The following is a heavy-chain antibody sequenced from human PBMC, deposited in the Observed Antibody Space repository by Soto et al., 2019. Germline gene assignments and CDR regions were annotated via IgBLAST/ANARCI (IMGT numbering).Heavy chain of an antibody. Sequence: GGSLRLSCAASGFTFSSYGMHWVRQAPGKGLEWVAVISYDGSNKYYADSVKGRFTISRDNFKNTLYLQMNSLRAEDTAVYYCAKDPVAGSGPYRGMDVWGQGTTVTVSS. CDR3: AKDPVAGSGPYRGMDV. V-gene: IGHV3-30*18. D-gene: IGHD6-19*01. J-gene: IGHJ6*02. CDR1: GFTFSSYG. CDR2: ISYDGSNK.